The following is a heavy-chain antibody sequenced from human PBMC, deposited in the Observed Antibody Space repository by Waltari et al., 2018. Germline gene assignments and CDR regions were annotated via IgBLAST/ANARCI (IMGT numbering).Heavy chain of an antibody. Sequence: EVQLVQSDAEVKKPGESLKISCKGFGYTFSNFWIGWVRQMPGKGLEWMGIIYPIDSDTRYRPSFQGQVTITVDKSINTVHLQWSSLKASDTAMYYCVRRDYYYDVKGSWGQGTLVTVSS. D-gene: IGHD3-22*01. V-gene: IGHV5-51*01. CDR2: IYPIDSDT. J-gene: IGHJ5*02. CDR1: GYTFSNFW. CDR3: VRRDYYYDVKGS.